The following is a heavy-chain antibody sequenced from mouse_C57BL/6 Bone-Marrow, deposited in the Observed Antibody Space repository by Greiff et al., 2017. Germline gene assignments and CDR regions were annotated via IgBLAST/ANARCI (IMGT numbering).Heavy chain of an antibody. V-gene: IGHV6-6*01. D-gene: IGHD4-1*01. CDR2: IRNKANNHAT. CDR3: TRRITGTVYAMDY. J-gene: IGHJ4*01. CDR1: GFTFSDAW. Sequence: EVQLQQSGGGLVQPGGSMKLSCAASGFTFSDAWMDWVRQSPEKGLEWVAEIRNKANNHATYYAESVKGRFTISRDDSKSSVYLQMNSLRAEDTGIYYCTRRITGTVYAMDYWGQGTSVTVSS.